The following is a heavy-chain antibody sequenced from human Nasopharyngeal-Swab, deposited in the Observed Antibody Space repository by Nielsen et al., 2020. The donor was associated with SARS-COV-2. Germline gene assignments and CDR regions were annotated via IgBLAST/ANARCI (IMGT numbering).Heavy chain of an antibody. CDR1: GFIFSTYA. CDR3: GKSIYDSSGHTIDY. V-gene: IGHV3-23*01. CDR2: ISGSGGTT. D-gene: IGHD3-22*01. Sequence: GESLKISCAASGFIFSTYAMSWVRQAPGKGPEWVSGISGSGGTTYYAGSVKGRSSISRDNSKNTVYLQMNSLRAEDTAVYYCGKSIYDSSGHTIDYWGQGTLVTVSS. J-gene: IGHJ4*02.